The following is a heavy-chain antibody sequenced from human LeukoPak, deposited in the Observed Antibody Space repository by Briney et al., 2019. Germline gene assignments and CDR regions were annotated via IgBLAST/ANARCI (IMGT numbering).Heavy chain of an antibody. CDR3: AIDLRSGGMDV. D-gene: IGHD3-10*01. J-gene: IGHJ6*02. V-gene: IGHV1-24*01. Sequence: ASVKVSCKASGGTFSSYAISWVRQAPGKGLEWMGGFDPEDGETFYAQKFQGRVTMTEDTSTDTAYMDLSSLRSEDTAVYYCAIDLRSGGMDVWGQGTTVIVSS. CDR1: GGTFSSYA. CDR2: FDPEDGET.